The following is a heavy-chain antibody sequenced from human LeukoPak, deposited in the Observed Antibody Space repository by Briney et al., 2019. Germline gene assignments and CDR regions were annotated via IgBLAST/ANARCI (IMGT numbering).Heavy chain of an antibody. CDR2: INPSGGST. V-gene: IGHV1-46*01. J-gene: IGHJ4*02. CDR1: GYTFTSYY. Sequence: GASVKVSCKASGYTFTSYYMHWVRPAPGQGLEWMGIINPSGGSTSYAQKFQGRVTMTRDTSTSTVYMELSSLRSEDTAVYYCARSYDSSGYYYFNLDYWGQGTLVTVSS. D-gene: IGHD3-22*01. CDR3: ARSYDSSGYYYFNLDY.